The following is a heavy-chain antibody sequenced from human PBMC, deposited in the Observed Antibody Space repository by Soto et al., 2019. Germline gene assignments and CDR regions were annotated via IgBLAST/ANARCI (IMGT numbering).Heavy chain of an antibody. CDR2: ISYDGSNK. D-gene: IGHD6-13*01. J-gene: IGHJ4*02. CDR3: AKLTAA. CDR1: GFTFRSYG. Sequence: PGWSLRLSCAASGFTFRSYGMHWVRQAPGKGLEWVAVISYDGSNKYYADSVKGRFTVSRDNSKNTVYLQMNSLRDEDTAVYYCAKLTAAWGQGTLVTVPS. V-gene: IGHV3-33*05.